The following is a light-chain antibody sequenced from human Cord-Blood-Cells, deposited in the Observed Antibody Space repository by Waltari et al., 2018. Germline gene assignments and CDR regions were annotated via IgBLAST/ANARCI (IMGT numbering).Light chain of an antibody. CDR1: QSVSSY. CDR3: QQRSNWYT. Sequence: EIVLTQSPATLSLSPGERATLSFRASQSVSSYLAWYQQKPGQAPRLLSYDASNRATGIPARFSGSGSGTDFTLTISSLEPEDFAVYYCQQRSNWYTFGQGTKLEIK. CDR2: DAS. V-gene: IGKV3-11*01. J-gene: IGKJ2*01.